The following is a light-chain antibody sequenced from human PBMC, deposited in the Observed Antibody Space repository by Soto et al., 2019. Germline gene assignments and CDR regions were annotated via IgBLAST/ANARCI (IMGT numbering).Light chain of an antibody. CDR2: AAS. J-gene: IGKJ5*01. CDR3: QQLKSYPIT. Sequence: DIQLPHSPSILSASVRGRVTITCRASQGISTYLAWYQQKPGKAPKLLIYAASTLQSGVPSRFSGSASGTEFTLTISSLQPEDFATYYCQQLKSYPITFGQGTRLEIK. CDR1: QGISTY. V-gene: IGKV1-9*01.